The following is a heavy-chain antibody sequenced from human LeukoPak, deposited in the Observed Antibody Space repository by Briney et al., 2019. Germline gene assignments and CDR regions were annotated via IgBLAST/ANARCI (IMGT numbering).Heavy chain of an antibody. D-gene: IGHD4-23*01. V-gene: IGHV3-23*01. CDR1: GFTFSSYA. CDR2: ISGSGGST. J-gene: IGHJ4*02. Sequence: GGSLRLSCAASGFTFSSYAMSWVRQAPGKGLEWVSAISGSGGSTYYADSVKGRFTISRDNSKNTLYLQMNSLRAEDTAVYYCAKVMEDYGGNLPDDYWGQGTLVTVSS. CDR3: AKVMEDYGGNLPDDY.